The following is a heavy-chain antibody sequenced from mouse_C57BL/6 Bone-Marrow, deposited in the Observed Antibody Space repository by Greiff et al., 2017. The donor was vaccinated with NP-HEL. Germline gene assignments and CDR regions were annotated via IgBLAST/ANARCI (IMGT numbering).Heavy chain of an antibody. V-gene: IGHV1-69*01. Sequence: QVQLKQSGAELVMPGASVKLSCKASGYTFTSYWMHWVKQRPGQGLEWIGEIDPSDSHTNYHQKFKGQSTLTADKSSSTAYMQLSSLTSEDSADYYCASCGDYDGVDYGGQGTTLTVSS. CDR1: GYTFTSYW. CDR2: IDPSDSHT. D-gene: IGHD2-4*01. J-gene: IGHJ2*01. CDR3: ASCGDYDGVDY.